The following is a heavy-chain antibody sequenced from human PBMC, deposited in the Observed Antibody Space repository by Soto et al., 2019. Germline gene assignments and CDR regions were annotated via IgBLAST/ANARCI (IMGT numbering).Heavy chain of an antibody. V-gene: IGHV1-69*12. Sequence: QVQLVQSGTEVKKPGSSVKDSCKASGGTFSRYAINWVRQAPGQGLEWMGGITPIFGTPNYAQKFQGRVTITADGSTKTAYMELRRLRSEDTAVFYCAQTLGLAVSGPGRFDLWGRGTLVTVTS. CDR1: GGTFSRYA. J-gene: IGHJ2*01. D-gene: IGHD6-19*01. CDR2: ITPIFGTP. CDR3: AQTLGLAVSGPGRFDL.